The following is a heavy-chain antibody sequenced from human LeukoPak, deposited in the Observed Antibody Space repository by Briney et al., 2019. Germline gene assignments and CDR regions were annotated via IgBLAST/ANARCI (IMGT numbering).Heavy chain of an antibody. J-gene: IGHJ5*02. CDR2: ISAYNGRT. CDR3: ARDYCTRGGDCYKEDLFDP. CDR1: GYTFTSSY. V-gene: IGHV1-18*01. D-gene: IGHD2-21*02. Sequence: GASVKVSCTASGYTFTSSYINWVRQAPGQRLEWMGWISAYNGRTNYAQKFQGRVTMTTETSTSTAYMELRSLRSDDTAIYYCARDYCTRGGDCYKEDLFDPWGQGTLVTVSS.